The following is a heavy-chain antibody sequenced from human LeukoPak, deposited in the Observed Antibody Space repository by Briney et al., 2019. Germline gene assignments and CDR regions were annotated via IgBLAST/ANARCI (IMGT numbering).Heavy chain of an antibody. V-gene: IGHV4-34*01. D-gene: IGHD2-2*01. J-gene: IGHJ6*02. CDR1: GGSFSGYY. Sequence: SETLSLTCAVYGGSFSGYYWSWIRQPPGKGLEWMGEINHSGSTNYNPPLKSRVTISVDTSKNQFSLKLSSVTAADTAVYYCARASYCSSTSCSQEDVWGQGTTVTVSS. CDR3: ARASYCSSTSCSQEDV. CDR2: INHSGST.